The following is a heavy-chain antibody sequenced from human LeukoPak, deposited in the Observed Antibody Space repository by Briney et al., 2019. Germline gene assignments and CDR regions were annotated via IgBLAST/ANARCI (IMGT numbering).Heavy chain of an antibody. Sequence: PGGSLRLSCAASRFSFSDYYMNWIRQAPGKGLEWVSYISGSSTHTNYADSVKGRFTISRDNAKNSLYLQMNSLRAEDTAVYYCAKYSSSSNYYYGMDVWGQGTTVTVS. D-gene: IGHD6-13*01. CDR2: ISGSSTHT. CDR3: AKYSSSSNYYYGMDV. V-gene: IGHV3-11*03. J-gene: IGHJ6*02. CDR1: RFSFSDYY.